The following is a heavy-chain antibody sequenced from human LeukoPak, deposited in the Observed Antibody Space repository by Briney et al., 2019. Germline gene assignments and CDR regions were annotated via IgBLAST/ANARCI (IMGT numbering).Heavy chain of an antibody. Sequence: ASVKVSCKASGYILTDYYMHWVRQAPGHGLEWMGWINPKTGDADSAQKFQGRVTMSRDTSISTAYMALSRLKSDDTAVYYCARGPLEYCSGGSCYSGRNWFDPWGQGTLVTVSS. CDR2: INPKTGDA. J-gene: IGHJ5*02. V-gene: IGHV1-2*02. D-gene: IGHD2-15*01. CDR3: ARGPLEYCSGGSCYSGRNWFDP. CDR1: GYILTDYY.